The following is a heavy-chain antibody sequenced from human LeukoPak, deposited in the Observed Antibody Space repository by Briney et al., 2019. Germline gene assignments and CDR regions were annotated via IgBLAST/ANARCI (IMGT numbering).Heavy chain of an antibody. CDR3: ARDRSHVGSGSYYTPSYYYYYGMDV. Sequence: SGTLSLTCTVSGGSISSSSYYWDWIRQPPGKGLEWIGYIYYSGSTNYNPSLKSRVTISVDTSKNQFSLKLSSVTAADTAVYYCARDRSHVGSGSYYTPSYYYYYGMDVWGQGTTVTVSS. CDR1: GGSISSSSYY. CDR2: IYYSGST. J-gene: IGHJ6*02. D-gene: IGHD3-10*01. V-gene: IGHV4-61*05.